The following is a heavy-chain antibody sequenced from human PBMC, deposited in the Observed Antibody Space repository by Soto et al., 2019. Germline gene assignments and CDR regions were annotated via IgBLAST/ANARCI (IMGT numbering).Heavy chain of an antibody. V-gene: IGHV1-3*01. CDR2: INAGNGNT. CDR3: ARDGITMVRALQLWFYP. Sequence: GASVKVSCKASGYTFTNYAMHWVRQAPGQRLEWMGWINAGNGNTKYSQKFQGRVTITRDTSASTAFMELSSLRSEDTAVYYCARDGITMVRALQLWFYPWGQGTLVTVSS. CDR1: GYTFTNYA. D-gene: IGHD3-10*01. J-gene: IGHJ5*02.